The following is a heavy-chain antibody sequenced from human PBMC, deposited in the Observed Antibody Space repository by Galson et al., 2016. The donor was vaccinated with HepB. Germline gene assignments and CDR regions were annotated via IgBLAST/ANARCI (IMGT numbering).Heavy chain of an antibody. D-gene: IGHD1/OR15-1a*01. CDR3: ARTSLTTTHTPHFGMDV. J-gene: IGHJ6*02. Sequence: SVKVSCKASAATFSNYAINWVRQAPGQGLEWMGRVIPSLAIPHYAQKFQGRVTITANKSTTTAYMELTSLRSDDTAVYYCARTSLTTTHTPHFGMDVWGRGTTVTVS. V-gene: IGHV1-69*04. CDR2: VIPSLAIP. CDR1: AATFSNYA.